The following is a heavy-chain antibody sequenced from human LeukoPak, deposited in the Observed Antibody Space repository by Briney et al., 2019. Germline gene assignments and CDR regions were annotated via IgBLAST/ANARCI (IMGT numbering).Heavy chain of an antibody. CDR1: GFPLDEHG. Sequence: PGGPLRLSCTPPGFPLDEHGVSGVGQAPGRRLEGFAPLRGSDAGTSYAASVKGRFTISRDNSKNTLYLQMNSLRAEDTAVYYCAKNRGGSYYSGSDYWGQGTLVTVSS. J-gene: IGHJ4*02. CDR2: LRGSDAGT. CDR3: AKNRGGSYYSGSDY. V-gene: IGHV3-23*01. D-gene: IGHD1-26*01.